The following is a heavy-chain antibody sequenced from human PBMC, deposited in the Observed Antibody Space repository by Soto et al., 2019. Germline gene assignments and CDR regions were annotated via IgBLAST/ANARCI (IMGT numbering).Heavy chain of an antibody. J-gene: IGHJ6*02. CDR3: ARDKDRLQLGGNYYFILDV. D-gene: IGHD1-1*01. CDR2: IMPVYRRP. V-gene: IGHV1-69*13. Sequence: QVQLVQSGAEVKKPGSSVKVSCKASGDTFRTSAISWVRQAPGQGLEWVGGIMPVYRRPKYAQNFQDRVTITADESTSTAYMELNSLRSDYTAVYYCARDKDRLQLGGNYYFILDVWGQGTAVTVSS. CDR1: GDTFRTSA.